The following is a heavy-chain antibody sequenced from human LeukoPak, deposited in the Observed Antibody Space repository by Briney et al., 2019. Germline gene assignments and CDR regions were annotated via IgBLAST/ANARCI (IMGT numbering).Heavy chain of an antibody. D-gene: IGHD6-19*01. CDR1: VFTSSDYN. Sequence: AGGSPRLSRAPSVFTSSDYNISWIPKAPGKGREWVSYISSSGNTIYYADSVKGRFIISRDNAKNSLYLQMNSLRAEDTAVYYCARGLTSDYWGQGTLVTVSS. CDR2: ISSSGNTI. CDR3: ARGLTSDY. J-gene: IGHJ4*02. V-gene: IGHV3-11*01.